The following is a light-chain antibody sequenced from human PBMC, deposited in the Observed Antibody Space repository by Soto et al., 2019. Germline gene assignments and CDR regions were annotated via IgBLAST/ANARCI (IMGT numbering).Light chain of an antibody. CDR1: QGISSW. J-gene: IGKJ4*01. V-gene: IGKV1-12*01. CDR3: QQANSFPLT. CDR2: AAS. Sequence: DIQMTQSPSSVSATVGDRVTITCQESQGISSWLAWYRQKPGKAPKLLSYAASSLQSLVSSRFSGSGSGTDFTLIIIILQPEDFATYYCQQANSFPLTFGGGTKVDIK.